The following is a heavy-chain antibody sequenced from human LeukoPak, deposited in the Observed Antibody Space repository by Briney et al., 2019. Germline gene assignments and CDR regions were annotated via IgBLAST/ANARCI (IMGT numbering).Heavy chain of an antibody. CDR1: GYTFTGYY. CDR3: ARGRRITIFGVVIRALAFGD. Sequence: GASVKVSCKASGYTFTGYYMHWVRQAPGQGLEWMGWINPNSGGTNYAQKFQGRVTMTRDTSISTAYMELSRLRSDDTAVYYCARGRRITIFGVVIRALAFGDWGQGTLVTVSS. J-gene: IGHJ4*02. V-gene: IGHV1-2*02. D-gene: IGHD3-3*01. CDR2: INPNSGGT.